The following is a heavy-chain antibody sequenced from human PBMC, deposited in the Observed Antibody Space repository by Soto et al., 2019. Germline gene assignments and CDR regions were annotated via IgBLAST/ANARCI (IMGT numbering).Heavy chain of an antibody. CDR3: ARLTGIAVAGYDY. D-gene: IGHD6-19*01. Sequence: GGSLRLSCAASGFTFSSYSMNWVRQAPGKGLEWVSSISSSSSYIYYADSVRGRFTISRDNAKNSLYLQMNSLRAEDTAVYYCARLTGIAVAGYDYWGQGTLVTVSS. CDR1: GFTFSSYS. J-gene: IGHJ4*02. V-gene: IGHV3-21*01. CDR2: ISSSSSYI.